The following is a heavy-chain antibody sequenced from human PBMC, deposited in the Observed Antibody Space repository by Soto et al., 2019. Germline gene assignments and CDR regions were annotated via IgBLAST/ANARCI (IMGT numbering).Heavy chain of an antibody. CDR1: GGSISSYYW. J-gene: IGHJ4*02. CDR2: IYWDDDK. V-gene: IGHV2-5*08. CDR3: VHSFHDSNSYFYFFDY. D-gene: IGHD3-22*01. Sequence: TLSLTCTVSGGSISSYYWSWIRQPPGKALEWLALIYWDDDKRYSPSLKSRLTITKDTSKNQVVFTMTNMGPVDIATYYCVHSFHDSNSYFYFFDYWGQGTLVTVSS.